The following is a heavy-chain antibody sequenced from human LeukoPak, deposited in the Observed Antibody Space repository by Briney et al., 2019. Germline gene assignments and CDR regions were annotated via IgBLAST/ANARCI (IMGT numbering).Heavy chain of an antibody. Sequence: SETLSLTCTVSGGSISSHYWSWIRQPPGKGLEWIGCIYYSGSTNYNPSLKSRITISVDTSKNQFSLKLSSVTAADTAVYYCARGLGGWYSSSWNYFDYWGQGTLVTVSS. CDR2: IYYSGST. J-gene: IGHJ4*02. V-gene: IGHV4-59*11. CDR1: GGSISSHY. CDR3: ARGLGGWYSSSWNYFDY. D-gene: IGHD6-13*01.